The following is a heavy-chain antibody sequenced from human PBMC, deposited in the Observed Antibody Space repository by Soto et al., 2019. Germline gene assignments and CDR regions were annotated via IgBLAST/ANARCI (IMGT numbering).Heavy chain of an antibody. J-gene: IGHJ4*02. D-gene: IGHD3-3*01. CDR2: ISYDGSNK. CDR1: GFTFSSYG. Sequence: PGGSLRLSCAASGFTFSSYGMHWVRQAPGKGLEWVAVISYDGSNKYYADSVKGRFTISRDNSKNTLYLQMNSLRAEDTAVYYCAKNNYDFWSGPIDYWCQGILVTVS. CDR3: AKNNYDFWSGPIDY. V-gene: IGHV3-30*18.